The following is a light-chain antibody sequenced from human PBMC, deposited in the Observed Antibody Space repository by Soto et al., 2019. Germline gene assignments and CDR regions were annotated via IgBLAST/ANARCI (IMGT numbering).Light chain of an antibody. CDR1: KLGDKY. Sequence: SYELTQSPSVSVSPGQTATITCSGDKLGDKYAYWYQQKPGQSPVVVIYEDMKRPSGIPERFSGSNSGNTATLTISGTQAMDEADYYCQAWDRSSVVFGGGTKVTVL. J-gene: IGLJ2*01. V-gene: IGLV3-1*01. CDR2: EDM. CDR3: QAWDRSSVV.